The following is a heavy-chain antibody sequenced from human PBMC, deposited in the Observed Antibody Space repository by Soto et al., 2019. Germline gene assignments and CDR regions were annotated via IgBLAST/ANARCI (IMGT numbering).Heavy chain of an antibody. CDR3: AREVVTAVAGSVNWFDP. V-gene: IGHV3-33*01. D-gene: IGHD6-19*01. J-gene: IGHJ5*02. Sequence: GGSLRLSCVASGFSLRTYGMHWLRRAPGKGLEWVSFIWYDGTKKFYANSVKGRSTISKDNSNNILYLQMSGLRAEDTAVYYCAREVVTAVAGSVNWFDPWGQGTLVTVSS. CDR2: IWYDGTKK. CDR1: GFSLRTYG.